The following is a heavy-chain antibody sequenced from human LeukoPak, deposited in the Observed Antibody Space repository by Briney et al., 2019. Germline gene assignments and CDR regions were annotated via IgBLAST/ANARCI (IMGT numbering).Heavy chain of an antibody. V-gene: IGHV3-23*01. D-gene: IGHD7-27*01. CDR3: TTLIIILTGAFDF. CDR1: GFTVSSNC. CDR2: TGVSASSR. J-gene: IGHJ3*01. Sequence: GGSLRLSCTASGFTVSSNCMSWVRQAPGKGLEWVSATGVSASSRYYADFAKGRFTISRDNSKNTVYLQMNNLSAEDTAVYYCTTLIIILTGAFDFWGQGTVVTVS.